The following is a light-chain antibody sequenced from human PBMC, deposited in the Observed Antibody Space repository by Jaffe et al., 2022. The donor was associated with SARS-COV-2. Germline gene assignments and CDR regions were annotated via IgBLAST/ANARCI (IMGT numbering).Light chain of an antibody. CDR1: QSLLHSNGYNY. CDR3: MQALQTSIT. V-gene: IGKV2-28*01. CDR2: LGS. J-gene: IGKJ5*01. Sequence: IVMTQSPLSLPVTPGEPASISCRSSQSLLHSNGYNYLDWYLQKPGQSPQVLIFLGSNRASGVPDRFSGSGSGTDFTLKINRVEAEDVGVYYCMQALQTSITFGQGTRLEIK.